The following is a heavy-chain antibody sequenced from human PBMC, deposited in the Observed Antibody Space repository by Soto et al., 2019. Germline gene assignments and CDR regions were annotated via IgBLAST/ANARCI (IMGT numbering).Heavy chain of an antibody. CDR3: AKDRPLYSSSWYYFDY. V-gene: IGHV3-30*18. CDR2: ISYDGSNK. D-gene: IGHD6-13*01. J-gene: IGHJ4*02. Sequence: GGSLRLSCAASGFTFSSYGMHWVRQAPGKGLEWVAVISYDGSNKYYADSVKGRFTISRDNSKNTLYLQMNSLRAEDTAVYYCAKDRPLYSSSWYYFDYWGQGTLVTVSS. CDR1: GFTFSSYG.